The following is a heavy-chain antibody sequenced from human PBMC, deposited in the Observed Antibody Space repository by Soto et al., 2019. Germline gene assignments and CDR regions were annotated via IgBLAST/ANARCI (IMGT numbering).Heavy chain of an antibody. CDR3: ARDYYYSVDV. CDR2: IDADDSSA. V-gene: IGHV3-74*03. D-gene: IGHD3-10*01. CDR1: GFTFSTTW. Sequence: EMQLVESAGGLVQPGGSLILSCVVSGFTFSTTWMHWVRQAPGKGLVWVSRIDADDSSATYADSVKGRFTISRDNSKNTLYLQMNSLRPEDTAVYYCARDYYYSVDVWGQGTSVTVSS. J-gene: IGHJ6*02.